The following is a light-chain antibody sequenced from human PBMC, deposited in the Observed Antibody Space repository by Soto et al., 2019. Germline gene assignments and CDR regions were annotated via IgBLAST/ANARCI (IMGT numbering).Light chain of an antibody. V-gene: IGLV3-1*01. CDR2: QDS. CDR3: RAWERSPVV. CDR1: KLGDKY. Sequence: SYELTQPPSVSVSPGQTASITCSGDKLGDKYACWYQQKPGQSPVLVIYQDSKRPSGIPERFSGSNSGNTATLTISGTQAMDEADYSGRAWERSPVVFGGGPPLPFL. J-gene: IGLJ2*01.